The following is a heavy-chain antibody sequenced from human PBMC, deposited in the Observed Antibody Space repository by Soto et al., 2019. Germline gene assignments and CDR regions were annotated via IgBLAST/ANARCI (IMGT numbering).Heavy chain of an antibody. CDR2: IYATGAV. CDR3: ARLRSATNKYEWFDP. CDR1: GAGPNSGKYS. V-gene: IGHV4-31*02. Sequence: SGAGPNSGKYSWTWNRPVPGKGQEWIGHIYATGAVDYNPSFRDRITISQDTSERQFSLNLMLVTAADTAVYYCARLRSATNKYEWFDPWGQGPLVTVSS. J-gene: IGHJ5*02. D-gene: IGHD2-15*01.